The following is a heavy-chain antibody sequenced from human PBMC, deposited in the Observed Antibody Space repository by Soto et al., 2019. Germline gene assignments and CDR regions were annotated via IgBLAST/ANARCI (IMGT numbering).Heavy chain of an antibody. Sequence: LXLTCAVSGVPISRGHYPWTWILQPPGKGLEWIGYIYPGGKTYYSSSLKSRVTIALDTSKSLVSLRLTSVTAADTDVNFCARLVGVALSPWGQGTLVTVYS. CDR3: ARLVGVALSP. CDR1: GVPISRGHYP. V-gene: IGHV4-30-2*01. CDR2: IYPGGKT. J-gene: IGHJ4*02. D-gene: IGHD2-15*01.